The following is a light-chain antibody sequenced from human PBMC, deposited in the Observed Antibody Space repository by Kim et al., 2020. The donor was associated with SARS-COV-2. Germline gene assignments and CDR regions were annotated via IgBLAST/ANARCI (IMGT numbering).Light chain of an antibody. CDR3: QKYDSVPWT. CDR2: SAS. V-gene: IGKV1-27*01. J-gene: IGKJ1*01. CDR1: QDIRNH. Sequence: PSVGDRVNITCRASQDIRNHLAWYQQEPGKVPKVLIYSASALASGVPSRFGGSGSGTDFTLTITSLQPEDVATYYCQKYDSVPWTFGPGTRVDIK.